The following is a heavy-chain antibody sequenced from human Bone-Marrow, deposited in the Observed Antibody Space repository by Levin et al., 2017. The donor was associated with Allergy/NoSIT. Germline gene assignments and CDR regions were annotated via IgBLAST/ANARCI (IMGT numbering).Heavy chain of an antibody. D-gene: IGHD4-17*01. Sequence: PEGSLRLSCAASGFIFSSYSMHWVRQAPGKGLEWVAVISYAESNKYYGDSVKGRFTIARDNSKNTLYLQLSSLRVEDTAVYYCARARAYGDNIFDYWGQGTLVTVSS. CDR1: GFIFSSYS. J-gene: IGHJ4*02. CDR2: ISYAESNK. V-gene: IGHV3-30-3*01. CDR3: ARARAYGDNIFDY.